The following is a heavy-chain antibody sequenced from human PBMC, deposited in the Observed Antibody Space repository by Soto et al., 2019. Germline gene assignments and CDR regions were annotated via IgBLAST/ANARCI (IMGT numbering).Heavy chain of an antibody. V-gene: IGHV3-7*03. CDR2: IKQDGGEK. CDR3: VRDQLILPADDFYYGVDV. CDR1: GFTFSMYW. J-gene: IGHJ6*02. Sequence: EVQLVESGGGSVQPGESLRLSCVASGFTFSMYWMSWVRQGPGKGLEWVARIKQDGGEKYYVDSVKGRFTVSRDDAKNSRYLQLHSRSADDAAIYYCVRDQLILPADDFYYGVDVWGQGTTVTVSS.